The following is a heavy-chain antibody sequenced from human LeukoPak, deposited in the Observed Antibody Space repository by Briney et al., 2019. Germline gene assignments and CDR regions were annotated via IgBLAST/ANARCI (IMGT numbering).Heavy chain of an antibody. CDR3: ARDQGYCSGGSCYHAGYYGMDV. J-gene: IGHJ6*02. Sequence: RGSLRLSCAASGFTFSSNWMSWVRQAPGKGLEWVANIKQDGSEKYYVDSVKGRFTISRDNAKNSLYLQMSSLRAEDTAVYYCARDQGYCSGGSCYHAGYYGMDVWGQGTTVTVSS. D-gene: IGHD2-15*01. V-gene: IGHV3-7*01. CDR1: GFTFSSNW. CDR2: IKQDGSEK.